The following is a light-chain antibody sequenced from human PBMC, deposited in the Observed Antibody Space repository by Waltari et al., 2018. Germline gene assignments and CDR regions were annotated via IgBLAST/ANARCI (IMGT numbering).Light chain of an antibody. Sequence: QSVLTQPPSASGTPGQRATISCSGNRPNIGNKIVNWYQQLPGTAPKLLIYTTNQRPSGVPDRFSGSKSGTSASLAISGLQSEDEADYYCATWDDSLNGPVFGGGTKLTVL. J-gene: IGLJ2*01. CDR1: RPNIGNKI. CDR3: ATWDDSLNGPV. V-gene: IGLV1-44*01. CDR2: TTN.